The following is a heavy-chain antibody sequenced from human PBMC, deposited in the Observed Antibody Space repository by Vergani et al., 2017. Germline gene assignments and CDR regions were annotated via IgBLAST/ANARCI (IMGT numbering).Heavy chain of an antibody. D-gene: IGHD3-16*02. J-gene: IGHJ2*01. CDR2: IYYSGST. Sequence: QVQLQESGPGLVKPSETLSLTCTVSGGSISSYYWSWIRQPPGKGLEWIGYIYYSGSTNYNPSLKSRVTISVDTSKNQFSLKLSSVTAADTGVYYCARSNVYDYGWGSYRYGQDWYFDLWGRGTLVTVSS. CDR1: GGSISSYY. V-gene: IGHV4-59*01. CDR3: ARSNVYDYGWGSYRYGQDWYFDL.